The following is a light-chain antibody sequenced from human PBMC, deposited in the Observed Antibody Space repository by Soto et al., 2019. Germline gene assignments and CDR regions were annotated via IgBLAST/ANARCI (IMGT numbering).Light chain of an antibody. Sequence: EIVMTQSAATLSVSPGERATLSCRASQSVSSNLAWYQQKPGQAPRLLIYDASNRATGIPARFSGSGSGTDFTLTISSLEPEDFAVYYCQQFGSSVTFGQGTRLEIK. J-gene: IGKJ5*01. CDR2: DAS. CDR3: QQFGSSVT. CDR1: QSVSSN. V-gene: IGKV3D-15*01.